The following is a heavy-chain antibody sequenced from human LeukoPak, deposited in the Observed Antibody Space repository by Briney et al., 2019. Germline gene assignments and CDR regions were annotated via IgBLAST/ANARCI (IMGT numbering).Heavy chain of an antibody. CDR3: ARATGYGSGSYNDY. CDR1: GGSISSYY. J-gene: IGHJ4*02. V-gene: IGHV4-59*01. D-gene: IGHD3-10*01. Sequence: SETLSLTCTVSGGSISSYYWSWIRQPPGKGLEWIGYIYYSGSTNYNPSLKSRVTISVDTSKNQFSLRLSSVTAADTAVYYCARATGYGSGSYNDYWGQGTLVTVSS. CDR2: IYYSGST.